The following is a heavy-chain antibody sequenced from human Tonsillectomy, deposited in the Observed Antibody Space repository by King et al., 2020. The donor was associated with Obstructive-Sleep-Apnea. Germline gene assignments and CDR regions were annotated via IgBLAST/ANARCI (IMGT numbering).Heavy chain of an antibody. D-gene: IGHD2-15*01. CDR1: GCCISSYY. CDR2: IYTSGST. V-gene: IGHV4-4*07. CDR3: ARGYCSGGSCVSYNWFDP. Sequence: QLQESGPGLVKPSETLSLTCTVSGCCISSYYWCWSRQPAGKGLYWIGRIYTSGSTNYNPSLKSRVTMSWDTSKNQFSLKLSSVTAADTAVYYCARGYCSGGSCVSYNWFDPWGQGTLVTVSS. J-gene: IGHJ5*02.